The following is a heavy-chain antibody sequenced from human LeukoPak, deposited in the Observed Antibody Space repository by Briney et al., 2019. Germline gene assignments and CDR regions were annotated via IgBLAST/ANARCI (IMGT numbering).Heavy chain of an antibody. CDR2: IYSGGST. J-gene: IGHJ6*02. V-gene: IGHV3-66*01. CDR3: ARDRTYYDSSGYSYGMDV. CDR1: GFTVSSNY. D-gene: IGHD3-22*01. Sequence: PGGCLRLSCAASGFTVSSNYMSWVRQAPGKGLEWDSVIYSGGSTYYADSVKGRFTISRDNSKNTLYLQMNSLRAEDTAVYYCARDRTYYDSSGYSYGMDVWGQGTTVTVSS.